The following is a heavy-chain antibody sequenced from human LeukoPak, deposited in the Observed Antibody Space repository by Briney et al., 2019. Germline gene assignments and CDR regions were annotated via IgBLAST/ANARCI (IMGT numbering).Heavy chain of an antibody. D-gene: IGHD1-26*01. Sequence: ASAKVSCKASGYTFTTSGISWVRQAPGQGLEWMGWISPYNGNTNYAQKVQGRVTMTTDTSTSTAHMELRTLRSDDTAVYYCARGLGATTFADFDYWGQGTLVTVSS. J-gene: IGHJ4*02. V-gene: IGHV1-18*01. CDR1: GYTFTTSG. CDR3: ARGLGATTFADFDY. CDR2: ISPYNGNT.